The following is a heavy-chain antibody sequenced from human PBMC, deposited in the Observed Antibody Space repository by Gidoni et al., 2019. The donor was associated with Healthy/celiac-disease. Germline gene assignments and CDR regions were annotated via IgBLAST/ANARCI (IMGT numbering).Heavy chain of an antibody. V-gene: IGHV1-46*01. J-gene: IGHJ4*02. D-gene: IGHD5-18*01. CDR3: ARGEYSYGLDY. CDR2: INPSGGST. CDR1: GYTFPSYY. Sequence: QVQLVQSGAEVKQPGASVKVSCKASGYTFPSYYMHWVRQAPVQGLEWMGIINPSGGSTSYAQKFQGRVTMTRDTSTSTVYMELSSLRSEDTAVYYCARGEYSYGLDYWGQGTLVTVSS.